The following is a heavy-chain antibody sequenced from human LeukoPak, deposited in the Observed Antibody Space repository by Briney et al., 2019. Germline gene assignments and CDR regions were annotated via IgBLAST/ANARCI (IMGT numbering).Heavy chain of an antibody. V-gene: IGHV6-1*01. Sequence: SQTLSLTCAISGDSVSSNSAAWNWIRQSPSRGLERLGGTYYRSKWYNDYAVSVKSRITINPDTSKNQFSLQLNSVTPEDTAVYYCAREHSGYEESYYYYGMDVWGQGTTVTVSS. J-gene: IGHJ6*02. CDR1: GDSVSSNSAA. CDR2: TYYRSKWYN. CDR3: AREHSGYEESYYYYGMDV. D-gene: IGHD5-12*01.